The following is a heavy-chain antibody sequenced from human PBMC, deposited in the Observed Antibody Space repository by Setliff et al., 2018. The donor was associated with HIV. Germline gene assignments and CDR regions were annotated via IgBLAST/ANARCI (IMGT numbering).Heavy chain of an antibody. CDR1: GGSIGTYY. CDR2: INWYGTT. J-gene: IGHJ6*03. CDR3: ARQHYYDSSGRNLMDV. V-gene: IGHV4-59*08. D-gene: IGHD3-22*01. Sequence: SETLSLTCSVSGGSIGTYYWSWIRQSPGKGLEWIAYINWYGTTDSNPSLKSRVTISADTSKNQFSLKVSSVTAADTAVYYCARQHYYDSSGRNLMDVWGKGTTVTVSS.